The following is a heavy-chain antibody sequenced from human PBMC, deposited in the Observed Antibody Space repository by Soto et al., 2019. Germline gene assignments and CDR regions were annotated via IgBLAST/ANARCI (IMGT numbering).Heavy chain of an antibody. CDR2: IHYTGST. CDR3: ARDLTISSTDGPLDP. V-gene: IGHV4-59*01. D-gene: IGHD1-1*01. J-gene: IGHJ5*02. CDR1: GGSMIRYY. Sequence: PETLSLTCTGSGGSMIRYYCTWIRQPPGEGLEWIGNIHYTGSTNYNPSLKSRVTILLGTSTSQFSLKVSSVTAADTAVYYCARDLTISSTDGPLDPWGHGTLVTVSS.